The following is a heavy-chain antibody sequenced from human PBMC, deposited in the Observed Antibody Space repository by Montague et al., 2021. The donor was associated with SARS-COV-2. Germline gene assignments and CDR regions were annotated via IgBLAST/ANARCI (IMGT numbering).Heavy chain of an antibody. Sequence: SETLSLTCGVYRGSFHIFSWSWIRQSPGNGLEWIGEIDHSGSTKYNPSLESRVTISVDTSKNQFSLNLTSVTAADTAMYYCARATRVLGITPGFSYWGQGTQVAVSS. CDR2: IDHSGST. V-gene: IGHV4-34*01. CDR1: RGSFHIFS. J-gene: IGHJ4*02. D-gene: IGHD2-8*01. CDR3: ARATRVLGITPGFSY.